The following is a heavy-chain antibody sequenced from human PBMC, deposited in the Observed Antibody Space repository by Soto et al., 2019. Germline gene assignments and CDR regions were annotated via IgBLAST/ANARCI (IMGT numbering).Heavy chain of an antibody. V-gene: IGHV1-18*04. CDR3: ARAGASDWNYISSSS. CDR2: ISVKSGDT. Sequence: GASVKVSCKASGYTFTSSGVIWVRQAPGQGLEWMGWISVKSGDTNSAQRFQGRVTMTTDTSTSTAYMDLRSLTSDDTAVYYCARAGASDWNYISSSSWGQGTLVTVSS. D-gene: IGHD1-7*01. CDR1: GYTFTSSG. J-gene: IGHJ4*02.